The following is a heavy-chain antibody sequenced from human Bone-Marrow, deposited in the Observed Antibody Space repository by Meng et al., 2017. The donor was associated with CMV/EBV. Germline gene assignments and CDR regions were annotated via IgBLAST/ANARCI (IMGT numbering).Heavy chain of an antibody. J-gene: IGHJ4*02. CDR2: IYSDGIT. Sequence: GGSLRLSCTVSGFTVSTSFMTWVRQAPGKGLEWVSVIYSDGITHFADVVRGRFSISRDNAKNSLYLQMNSLRAEDTAVYYCAKGMRSGYRIFCLDYWGQGTLVTVSS. D-gene: IGHD3-3*01. CDR1: GFTVSTSF. V-gene: IGHV3-66*01. CDR3: AKGMRSGYRIFCLDY.